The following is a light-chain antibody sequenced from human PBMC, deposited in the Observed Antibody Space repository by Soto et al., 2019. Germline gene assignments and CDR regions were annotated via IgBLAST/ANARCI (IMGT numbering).Light chain of an antibody. V-gene: IGKV3-20*01. Sequence: EVVLTQSPGTLSLSPGEAATLSCRASQTVSSGYLAWYQQRSGQAPRLLIYGSSSRASDVPDRFSVSGSGTEFTLTISSVEPEDFAVNFCQQYARSPWTCGGGTKLEIK. CDR1: QTVSSGY. J-gene: IGKJ4*02. CDR2: GSS. CDR3: QQYARSPWT.